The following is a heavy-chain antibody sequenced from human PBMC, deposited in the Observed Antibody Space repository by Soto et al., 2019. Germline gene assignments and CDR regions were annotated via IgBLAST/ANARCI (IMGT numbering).Heavy chain of an antibody. D-gene: IGHD3-3*01. J-gene: IGHJ4*02. Sequence: ASVKVSCTASGYTFTSYYMHWVRQAPGQGLEWMGIINPSGGSTSYAQKFQGRVTMARDTSTSTVYMELSSLRSEDTAVYYCARSPDYDFWSGYYKKTGYFDYWGQGTLVTVSS. CDR3: ARSPDYDFWSGYYKKTGYFDY. V-gene: IGHV1-46*03. CDR2: INPSGGST. CDR1: GYTFTSYY.